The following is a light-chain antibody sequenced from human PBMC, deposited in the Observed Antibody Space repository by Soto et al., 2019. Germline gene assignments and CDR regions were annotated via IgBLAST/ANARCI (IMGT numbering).Light chain of an antibody. CDR2: AAS. Sequence: DIQMTQSPSSLSASAGDRVTITCRASHGIRNFLGWYQQKPGKAPKRLIHAASSLESGVPSRFSGSGSGTEFTLTISSLQPEDFATCYCLQHDTYPFTFGQGTKVEIK. CDR1: HGIRNF. V-gene: IGKV1-17*01. J-gene: IGKJ2*01. CDR3: LQHDTYPFT.